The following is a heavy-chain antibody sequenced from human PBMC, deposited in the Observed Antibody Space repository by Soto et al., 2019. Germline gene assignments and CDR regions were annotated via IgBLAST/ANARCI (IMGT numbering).Heavy chain of an antibody. V-gene: IGHV1-18*01. CDR3: ARDRGYYDSSGYYYPRTSFDY. CDR2: ISAYNGNT. CDR1: GYTFTSYG. J-gene: IGHJ4*02. D-gene: IGHD3-22*01. Sequence: ASVKVSCKASGYTFTSYGISWLRQSPGQGLEWMGWISAYNGNTNYAQKLQGRVTMTTDTSTSTAYMELRSLRSDDTAVCYCARDRGYYDSSGYYYPRTSFDYWGQGTLVTVSS.